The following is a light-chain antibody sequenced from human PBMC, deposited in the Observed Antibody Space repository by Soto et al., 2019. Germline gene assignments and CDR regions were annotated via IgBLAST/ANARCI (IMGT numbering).Light chain of an antibody. V-gene: IGLV1-40*01. CDR2: GNR. CDR3: QAYDYTLTASV. J-gene: IGLJ3*02. CDR1: TSNLGAGYD. Sequence: QSVLTQSPSVSGAPGQRVTLSCTGNTSNLGAGYDVHWYQQLPGAAPKLVIFGNRNRPSGVPERFSGSKSGTSASLAITGLQAEDEADYYCQAYDYTLTASVFGGGIKLTVL.